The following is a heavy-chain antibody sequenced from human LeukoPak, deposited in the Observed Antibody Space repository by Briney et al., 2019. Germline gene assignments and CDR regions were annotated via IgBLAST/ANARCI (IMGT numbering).Heavy chain of an antibody. Sequence: GGSLRLSCTASGFSFSDAWMTWVRQAPGKGLEWVSRIKPRTSGGTTDYAAPVKGRFTISRDDSKNTVYLQMNSLETEDTAVYYCTTPPDWGQGTLVTVSS. CDR1: GFSFSDAW. CDR2: IKPRTSGGTT. CDR3: TTPPD. J-gene: IGHJ4*02. V-gene: IGHV3-15*01.